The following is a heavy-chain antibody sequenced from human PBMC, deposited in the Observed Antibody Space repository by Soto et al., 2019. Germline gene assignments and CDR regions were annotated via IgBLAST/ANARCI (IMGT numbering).Heavy chain of an antibody. CDR3: ARWIYSANYYFDY. D-gene: IGHD4-4*01. J-gene: IGHJ4*02. CDR1: GYSFTSYW. Sequence: GESLKISCKGSGYSFTSYWIGWVRQMPGKGLEWMGIIYPGDSDTRYSPSFQGQVTISADKSISTAYLQWSSLKASDTAMHYCARWIYSANYYFDYWGQGTLVTVSS. CDR2: IYPGDSDT. V-gene: IGHV5-51*01.